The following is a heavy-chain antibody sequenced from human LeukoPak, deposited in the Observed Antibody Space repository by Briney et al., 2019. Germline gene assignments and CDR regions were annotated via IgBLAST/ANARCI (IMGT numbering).Heavy chain of an antibody. CDR2: INHSGST. CDR3: ARETMGGYCSGGSCYPLFDY. Sequence: SETLSLTCAVYGGSFSGYYWSWIRQPPGKGLEWIGEINHSGSTNYNPSLKSRVTISVDTSKNQFSLKLSSVTAADTAVYYCARETMGGYCSGGSCYPLFDYWGQGTLVTVSS. D-gene: IGHD2-15*01. V-gene: IGHV4-34*01. CDR1: GGSFSGYY. J-gene: IGHJ4*02.